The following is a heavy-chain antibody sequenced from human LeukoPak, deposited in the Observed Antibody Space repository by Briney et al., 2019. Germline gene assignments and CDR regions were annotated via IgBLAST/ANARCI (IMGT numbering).Heavy chain of an antibody. CDR3: ARIYCGGDCYIDY. CDR2: INPNSGGT. CDR1: GYTFTGYY. V-gene: IGHV1-2*06. D-gene: IGHD2-21*02. Sequence: ASVKVSCKASGYTFTGYYMHWVRQAPGQGLEWMGRINPNSGGTNYAQKFQGRVTMTRDTSISTAYMELSRLRSDDTAVYYCARIYCGGDCYIDYWGQGTPVTVSS. J-gene: IGHJ4*02.